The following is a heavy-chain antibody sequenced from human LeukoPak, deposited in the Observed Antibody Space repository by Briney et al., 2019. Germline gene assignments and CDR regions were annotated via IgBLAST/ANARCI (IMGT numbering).Heavy chain of an antibody. J-gene: IGHJ4*02. D-gene: IGHD3-22*01. CDR2: IYYSGST. Sequence: SETLSLTCTVSGGSISSSSYYWGWIRQPPGKGLEWIGSIYYSGSTYYNPSLKSRVTISVDTSKNQFSLKLSSVTAADTAVYYCARGGAYYYDSSGYLYWGQGTLVTVSS. V-gene: IGHV4-39*07. CDR3: ARGGAYYYDSSGYLY. CDR1: GGSISSSSYY.